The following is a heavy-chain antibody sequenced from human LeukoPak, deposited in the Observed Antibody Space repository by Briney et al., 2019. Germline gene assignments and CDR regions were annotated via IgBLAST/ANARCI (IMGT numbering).Heavy chain of an antibody. J-gene: IGHJ4*02. V-gene: IGHV3-23*01. CDR3: ARVVPPTDYGSGSYFWDPYYFDY. D-gene: IGHD3-10*01. Sequence: GGSLRLSCAASGFTFSSYAMNWVRQAPGKGLEWVSGISGSGTNTYYADSVKGRFTISRDNSKNTLYMQMNSLRAEDTAVYYCARVVPPTDYGSGSYFWDPYYFDYWGQGTLVTVSS. CDR2: ISGSGTNT. CDR1: GFTFSSYA.